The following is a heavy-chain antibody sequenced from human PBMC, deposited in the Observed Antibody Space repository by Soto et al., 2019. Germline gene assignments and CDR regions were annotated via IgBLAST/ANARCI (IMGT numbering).Heavy chain of an antibody. J-gene: IGHJ5*02. V-gene: IGHV1-18*01. CDR3: ARDPARLTIFGVAEGWFDP. Sequence: ASVKVSCKASGYTFTSYGISWVRQAPGQGLEWMGWISAYNGNTNYAQKLQGRVTMTTDTSTSTAYMELRSLRSDDTAVYYCARDPARLTIFGVAEGWFDPWGQGTLVTVSS. D-gene: IGHD3-3*01. CDR2: ISAYNGNT. CDR1: GYTFTSYG.